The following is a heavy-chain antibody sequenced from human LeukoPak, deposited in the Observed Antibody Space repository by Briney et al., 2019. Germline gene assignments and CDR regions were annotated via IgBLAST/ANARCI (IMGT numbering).Heavy chain of an antibody. CDR3: ARELLEKRPMGFDY. D-gene: IGHD3-10*01. CDR1: GDSVSSNTAA. V-gene: IGHV6-1*01. J-gene: IGHJ4*02. Sequence: SQTLSLTCAISGDSVSSNTAAWNWIRQSPSRGLEWLGRTYYMSNWYNEYAASVKSRITINPDTSKNQSSLQLNSVSPEDTAVYCCARELLEKRPMGFDYWGQGTLVTVAS. CDR2: TYYMSNWYN.